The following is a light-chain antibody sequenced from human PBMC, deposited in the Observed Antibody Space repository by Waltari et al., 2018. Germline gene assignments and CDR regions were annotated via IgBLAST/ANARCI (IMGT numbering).Light chain of an antibody. CDR3: QHSYGTPYS. CDR1: ENVNIY. Sequence: DIQMTQSPSSLSASVGDRVTITCRASENVNIYLHWYQQKPGKAPKLLIYAASTLQSGVPSRFSGSGSGTVFSLTISSLQPEDVATYYCQHSYGTPYSFGQGTKVEIK. CDR2: AAS. J-gene: IGKJ2*03. V-gene: IGKV1-39*01.